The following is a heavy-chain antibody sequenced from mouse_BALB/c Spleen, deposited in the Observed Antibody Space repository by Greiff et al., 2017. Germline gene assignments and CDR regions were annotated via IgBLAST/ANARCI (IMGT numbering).Heavy chain of an antibody. J-gene: IGHJ2*01. CDR1: GYTFTDYY. CDR3: ANYFDY. Sequence: VQLQQSGPELVKPGASVKMSCKASGYTFTDYYMDWVKQSHGESFEWIGRVNPYNGGTSYNQKFKGKATLTVDKSSSTAYMELNSLTSEDSAVYYCANYFDYWGQGTTLTVSS. V-gene: IGHV1-19*01. CDR2: VNPYNGGT.